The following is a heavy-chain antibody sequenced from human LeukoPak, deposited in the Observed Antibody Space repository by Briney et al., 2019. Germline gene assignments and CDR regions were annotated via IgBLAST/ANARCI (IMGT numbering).Heavy chain of an antibody. CDR3: ARDRDSSGYLDY. J-gene: IGHJ4*02. D-gene: IGHD6-19*01. V-gene: IGHV1-2*04. CDR2: INPNSGGT. Sequence: GASVKVSCKASGYTFTGYYMHWVRQAPGQGLEWMGWINPNSGGTNYALKFQGWVTMTRDTSISTAYMELSRLRSDDTAVYYCARDRDSSGYLDYWGQGTLVTVSS. CDR1: GYTFTGYY.